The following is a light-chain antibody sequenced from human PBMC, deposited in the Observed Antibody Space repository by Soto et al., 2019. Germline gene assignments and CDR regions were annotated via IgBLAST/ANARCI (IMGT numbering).Light chain of an antibody. CDR2: AST. CDR3: QSYDRNLIGSVI. J-gene: IGLJ2*01. V-gene: IGLV1-40*01. CDR1: SSNIGADYD. Sequence: QSVLTQPPSMSGAPGQRVVIPCTGSSSNIGADYDVFWYQQLPGTAPKLLIYASTNRPSDVPDRFSGYKSGTSASLAITGLQHEDGADYYCQSYDRNLIGSVIFGGGTKLTVL.